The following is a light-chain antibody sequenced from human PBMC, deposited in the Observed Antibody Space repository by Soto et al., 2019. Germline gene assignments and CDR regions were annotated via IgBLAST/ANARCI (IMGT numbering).Light chain of an antibody. CDR2: DTS. V-gene: IGKV3-20*01. Sequence: SVVTQSPATLSVAPCEIVTLSCRASQSVSSSLAWYQQRPGQAPRLLIYDTSTRAPGIAARFSGSGSGTDYTLTISRLEPEDFVLYYCQQYTSSPRAFGQGTKVDIK. CDR3: QQYTSSPRA. CDR1: QSVSSS. J-gene: IGKJ1*01.